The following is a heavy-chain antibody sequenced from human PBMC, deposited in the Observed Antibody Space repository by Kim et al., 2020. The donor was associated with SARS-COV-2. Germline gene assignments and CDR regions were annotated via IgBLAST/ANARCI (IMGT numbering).Heavy chain of an antibody. J-gene: IGHJ6*02. V-gene: IGHV3-74*01. Sequence: GGSLRLSCAASGFTVTNYWMHWVRQAPGKGLVWVARIKSEGTGISYADSVKGRFTISRDNANNTLYLQMNNLRAEDTAVYYCASDTALYGLDVWGQGTTVTVS. D-gene: IGHD5-18*01. CDR3: ASDTALYGLDV. CDR1: GFTVTNYW. CDR2: IKSEGTGI.